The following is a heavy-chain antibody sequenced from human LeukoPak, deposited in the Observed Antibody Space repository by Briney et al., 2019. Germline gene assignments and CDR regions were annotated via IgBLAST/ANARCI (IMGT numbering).Heavy chain of an antibody. CDR1: GYTFTSYG. CDR3: ARTSHESVLYWSDP. D-gene: IGHD3-16*01. J-gene: IGHJ5*02. CDR2: ISAYNGNT. V-gene: IGHV1-18*01. Sequence: ASVKVSCKASGYTFTSYGISWVRQAPGQGLEWMGWISAYNGNTNYAQKLQGRVTMTTDASTSTAYMELRSLRSDDTAVYYCARTSHESVLYWSDPWGQGTLVNVSS.